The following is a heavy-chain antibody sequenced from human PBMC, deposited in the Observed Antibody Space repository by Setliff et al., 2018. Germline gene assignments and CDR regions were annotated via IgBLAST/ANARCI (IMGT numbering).Heavy chain of an antibody. D-gene: IGHD1-7*01. J-gene: IGHJ4*02. V-gene: IGHV2-70*11. CDR1: GFSLTTSGTC. Sequence: SGPTLVNPTQTLTLTCTFSGFSLTTSGTCVTWIRQPPGKALEWLARIDWDGDKYYNTSLRTRLNLSKDTSKNQVFLTMTNMDPVDTATYYCARSRYELPHYYFDYWGQGILVTVSS. CDR3: ARSRYELPHYYFDY. CDR2: IDWDGDK.